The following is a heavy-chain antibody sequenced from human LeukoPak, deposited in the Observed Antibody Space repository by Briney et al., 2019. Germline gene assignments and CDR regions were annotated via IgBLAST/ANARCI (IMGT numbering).Heavy chain of an antibody. Sequence: GESLKISCQGSGYSFTSYWICGVRQLPGKGLEWMGSIYPGDSDTRYSPSFQGQVIISADRSINTAYLQWSSLKASDTAMYYCARSQGYCSGGSCLQGDWFDPWGRGTLVTVSS. CDR2: IYPGDSDT. CDR1: GYSFTSYW. V-gene: IGHV5-51*01. CDR3: ARSQGYCSGGSCLQGDWFDP. J-gene: IGHJ5*02. D-gene: IGHD2-15*01.